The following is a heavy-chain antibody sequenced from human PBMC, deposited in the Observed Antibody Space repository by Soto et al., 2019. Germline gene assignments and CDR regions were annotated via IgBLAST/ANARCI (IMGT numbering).Heavy chain of an antibody. J-gene: IGHJ4*02. D-gene: IGHD4-17*01. CDR3: ASRPDYGDYANLDT. V-gene: IGHV4-4*07. Sequence: QVQLQESGPGLVKPSETLSLTCSVSGDSVSKYYWNWIRQPAGKGLEWIGRIYTTRSPNYNPSLNSQVTTPVNTSRNQLSLTLAHTYATAADRVVYYCASRPDYGDYANLDTWGQGTLVTVSS. CDR1: GDSVSKYY. CDR2: IYTTRSP.